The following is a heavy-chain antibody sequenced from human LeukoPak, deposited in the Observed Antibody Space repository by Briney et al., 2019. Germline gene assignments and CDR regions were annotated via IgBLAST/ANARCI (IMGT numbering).Heavy chain of an antibody. CDR3: ARARAPVTRISSFDI. J-gene: IGHJ3*02. CDR1: GFTFSSYW. D-gene: IGHD4-17*01. V-gene: IGHV3-74*01. CDR2: IKTDGSST. Sequence: AWGSLRLSYAASGFTFSSYWMHWVRQAPGKGLVWFSHIKTDGSSTNYAESVKGRFTISRDNAKNTVYLQMNSLTAEDTAVYSCARARAPVTRISSFDIWGQGTMVTVSS.